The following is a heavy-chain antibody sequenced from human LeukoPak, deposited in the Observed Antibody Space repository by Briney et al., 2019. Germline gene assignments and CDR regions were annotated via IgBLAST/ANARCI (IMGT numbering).Heavy chain of an antibody. CDR2: INHSGST. CDR1: GGSFSGYY. D-gene: IGHD7-27*01. Sequence: ASETLSLTCAVYGGSFSGYYWSWIRQPPGKGLEWIGEINHSGSTNYNPSLKSRVTISVDTSKNQFSLKLSSVTAADTAVYYCARDSGANGYWGQGTLVTVSS. CDR3: ARDSGANGY. V-gene: IGHV4-34*01. J-gene: IGHJ4*02.